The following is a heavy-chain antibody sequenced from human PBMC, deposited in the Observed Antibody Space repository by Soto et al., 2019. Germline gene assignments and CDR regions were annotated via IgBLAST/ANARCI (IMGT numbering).Heavy chain of an antibody. J-gene: IGHJ4*02. CDR2: ISTYNGNT. CDR3: ARGGHSGSYSDY. Sequence: QVQLVQSGAEVKKPGSSVKVSCKASGGTFSSYAISWVRQAPGQGLEWMGGISTYNGNTNYAQKLQGRVTMTTDTSTSTAYMELRSLRSDDTAVYYCARGGHSGSYSDYWGQGTLVTVSS. CDR1: GGTFSSYA. D-gene: IGHD1-26*01. V-gene: IGHV1-18*01.